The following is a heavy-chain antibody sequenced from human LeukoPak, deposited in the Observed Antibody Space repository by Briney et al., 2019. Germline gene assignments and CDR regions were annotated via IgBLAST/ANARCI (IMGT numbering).Heavy chain of an antibody. CDR2: INPNSGGT. CDR3: TRGEYSYGYDY. CDR1: GYTFTDYY. D-gene: IGHD5-18*01. Sequence: ASVKVSCKASGYTFTDYYIHWVRQAPGQGLEWMGWINPNSGGTNYAQKFQGRVTITRDTSISTAYMELSRLRSDDTAVHYCTRGEYSYGYDYWGQGTLVTVSS. J-gene: IGHJ4*02. V-gene: IGHV1-2*02.